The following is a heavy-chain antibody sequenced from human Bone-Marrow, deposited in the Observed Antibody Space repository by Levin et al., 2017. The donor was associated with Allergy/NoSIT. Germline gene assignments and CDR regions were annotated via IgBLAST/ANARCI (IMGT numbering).Heavy chain of an antibody. D-gene: IGHD3-22*01. Sequence: GGSLRLSCAASGFSVSTNYMTWVRQAPGKGLEWIAIMYSDIAIYYADFVKGRFTISRDHSKNTVDLQMISLGAEDTAVYYCARDAGTYYFDDSGYSTGLDGWGPGTTVTVSS. CDR3: ARDAGTYYFDDSGYSTGLDG. CDR2: MYSDIAI. V-gene: IGHV3-53*01. CDR1: GFSVSTNY. J-gene: IGHJ6*02.